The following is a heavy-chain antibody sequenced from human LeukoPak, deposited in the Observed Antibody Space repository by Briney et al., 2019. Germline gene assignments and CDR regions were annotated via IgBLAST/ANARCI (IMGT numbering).Heavy chain of an antibody. CDR2: IRYDGSNK. Sequence: GGSLRLSCAASGFTFSSYGMHWVRQAPGKGLEWVAFIRYDGSNKYYADSVKGRFTISRDNSKNTLYLQMNSLRAEDTAVYYCAKGYSYYYDSSGSYYYYYMDVWGKGTTVTVSS. V-gene: IGHV3-30*02. D-gene: IGHD3-22*01. J-gene: IGHJ6*03. CDR3: AKGYSYYYDSSGSYYYYYMDV. CDR1: GFTFSSYG.